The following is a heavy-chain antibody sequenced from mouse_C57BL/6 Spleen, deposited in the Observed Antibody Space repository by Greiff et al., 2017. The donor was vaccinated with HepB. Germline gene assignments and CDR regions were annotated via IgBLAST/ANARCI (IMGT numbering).Heavy chain of an antibody. V-gene: IGHV1-18*01. CDR3: ARSYDYDDAWFAY. J-gene: IGHJ3*01. CDR2: INPNNGGT. D-gene: IGHD2-4*01. CDR1: GYTFTDYN. Sequence: EVQLQQSGPELVKPGASVKIPCKASGYTFTDYNMDWVKQSHGKSLEWIGDINPNNGGTNYNQKFKGKATLTVDKSSSTAYMELRSLTSEDTAVYYCARSYDYDDAWFAYWVQGTLVTVSA.